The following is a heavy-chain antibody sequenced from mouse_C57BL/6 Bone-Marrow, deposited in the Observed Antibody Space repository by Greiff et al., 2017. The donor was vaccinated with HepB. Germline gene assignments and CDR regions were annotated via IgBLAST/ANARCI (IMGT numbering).Heavy chain of an antibody. J-gene: IGHJ3*01. CDR2: IDPNSGGT. Sequence: QVQLQQPGAELVKPGASVKLSCKASGYTFTSYWMHWVKQRPGRGLEWIGRIDPNSGGTKYNEKFKSKATLTVDNPSSTAYLQLSSLTAEDSAVYYCARELDYGSSLAWFAYWGQGTLVTVSA. CDR3: ARELDYGSSLAWFAY. D-gene: IGHD1-1*01. CDR1: GYTFTSYW. V-gene: IGHV1-72*01.